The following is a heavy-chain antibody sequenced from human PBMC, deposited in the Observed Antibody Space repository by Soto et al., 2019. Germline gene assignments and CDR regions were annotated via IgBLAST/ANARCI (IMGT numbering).Heavy chain of an antibody. CDR1: GGSINSGDSY. CDR3: ARDAPGVAPY. Sequence: QVQLQESGPGLVRPSQTLSLTCTVSGGSINSGDSYWNWIRQHPEKGLEWIGYINYRGSTFHNTSLKSRIIISVDTSKNQFSLKLSSVTAADTAVYYCARDAPGVAPYWGQGTLVTVSS. J-gene: IGHJ4*02. V-gene: IGHV4-31*03. CDR2: INYRGST. D-gene: IGHD2-15*01.